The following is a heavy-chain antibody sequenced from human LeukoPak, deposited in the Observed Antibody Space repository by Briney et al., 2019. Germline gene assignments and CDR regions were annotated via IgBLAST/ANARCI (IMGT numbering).Heavy chain of an antibody. CDR3: ARGKKKWELLQWSPANHDAFDI. D-gene: IGHD1-26*01. J-gene: IGHJ3*02. CDR2: INHSGST. CDR1: GGSFSGYY. Sequence: SETLSLTCAVYGGSFSGYYWSWIRQPPGKGLEWIGEINHSGSTNYNPSLKSRVTISVDTSKNQFSLKLSSVTAADTAVYYCARGKKKWELLQWSPANHDAFDIWAQGTMVTVSS. V-gene: IGHV4-34*01.